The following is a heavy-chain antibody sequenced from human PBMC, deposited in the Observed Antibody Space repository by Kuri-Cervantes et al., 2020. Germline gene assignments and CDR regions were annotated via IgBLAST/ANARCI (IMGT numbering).Heavy chain of an antibody. CDR3: AKDNSSSWYVVYYGMDV. D-gene: IGHD6-13*01. Sequence: GGSLRLSCVASGFTFSSYWMSWVRQAPGKGLEWVANIKQDGSEKYYVDSVKGRFTISRDNAKNSLYLQMNSLRAEDTAVYYCAKDNSSSWYVVYYGMDVWGQGTTVTVSS. J-gene: IGHJ6*02. CDR2: IKQDGSEK. V-gene: IGHV3-7*01. CDR1: GFTFSSYW.